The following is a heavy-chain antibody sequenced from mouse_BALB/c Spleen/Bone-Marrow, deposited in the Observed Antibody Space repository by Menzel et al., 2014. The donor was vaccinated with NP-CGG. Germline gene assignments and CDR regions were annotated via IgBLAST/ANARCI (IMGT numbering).Heavy chain of an antibody. Sequence: VQLQQSGPELVKPGASMKISCKASGYSFTGYTMNWVKQSHGKNLEWIGLINPYNGGTSYNQKFKGKATLTVDKSSXTAYVELLSLTSEDSAVYYCARFGADGYPQFAYWGQGTLVTVSA. CDR1: GYSFTGYT. CDR3: ARFGADGYPQFAY. D-gene: IGHD2-3*01. J-gene: IGHJ3*01. V-gene: IGHV1-18*01. CDR2: INPYNGGT.